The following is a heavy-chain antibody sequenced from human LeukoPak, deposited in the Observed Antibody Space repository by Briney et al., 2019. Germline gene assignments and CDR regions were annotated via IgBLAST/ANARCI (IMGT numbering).Heavy chain of an antibody. J-gene: IGHJ4*02. V-gene: IGHV1-2*02. CDR2: INPNSGGT. D-gene: IGHD2-15*01. CDR1: GYTFTGYY. Sequence: ASVKVPCKASGYTFTGYYMHWVRQAPGQGLEWMGWINPNSGGTNYAQKFQGRVTMTRDTSISTAYMELSRLRSDDTAVYYCARGYCSGGSCPVDYWGQGTLVTVSS. CDR3: ARGYCSGGSCPVDY.